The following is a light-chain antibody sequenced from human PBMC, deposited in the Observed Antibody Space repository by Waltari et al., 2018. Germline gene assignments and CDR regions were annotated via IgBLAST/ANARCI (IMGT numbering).Light chain of an antibody. Sequence: QSALTQPASVSGSPGQSIPVSCTGTSSDVGSYNLVSWFQQYPDTAPKLIIFEVNKRPSGVSNRFSGSKSGNTASLTISGLQAGDEADYYCCSYAGSGIYVFGTGAKVTVL. CDR1: SSDVGSYNL. J-gene: IGLJ1*01. CDR2: EVN. V-gene: IGLV2-23*02. CDR3: CSYAGSGIYV.